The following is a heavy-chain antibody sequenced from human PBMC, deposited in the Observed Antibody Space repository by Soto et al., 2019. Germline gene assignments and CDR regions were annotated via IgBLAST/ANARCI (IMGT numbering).Heavy chain of an antibody. CDR3: ARGSEDLTSNFDY. CDR1: GFTFTRYS. V-gene: IGHV3-21*01. J-gene: IGHJ4*02. CDR2: ISSTTNYI. Sequence: GGSLRLSCAASGFTFTRYSMNWVRQAPGKGLEWVSSISSTTNYIYYADSMKGRFTVSRDNAKNSVYLEMNSLSAEDTAVYYCARGSEDLTSNFDYWGQGILVTVSS.